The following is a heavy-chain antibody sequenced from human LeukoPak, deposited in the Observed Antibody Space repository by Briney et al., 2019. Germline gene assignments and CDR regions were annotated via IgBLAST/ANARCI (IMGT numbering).Heavy chain of an antibody. D-gene: IGHD1-26*01. V-gene: IGHV3-7*01. Sequence: QAGGSLRLSCAASGFTFSTYWMAWVRQARGKGLEWVANIKADESAKHQADSVKGRFTISRDNAQNSVYLQMSRLRGEDTAVYYCARDVGGSLDYWGQGTLVTVSS. CDR3: ARDVGGSLDY. CDR1: GFTFSTYW. CDR2: IKADESAK. J-gene: IGHJ4*02.